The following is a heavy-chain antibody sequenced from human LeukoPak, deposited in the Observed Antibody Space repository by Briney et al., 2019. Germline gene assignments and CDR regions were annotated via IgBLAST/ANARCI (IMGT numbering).Heavy chain of an antibody. CDR1: GFTFSNYN. D-gene: IGHD5-18*01. CDR3: ARAVSGYIYGYGY. J-gene: IGHJ4*02. CDR2: ISSSSSTI. Sequence: GGALRLSCVASGFTFSNYNINWVRQAPGKGREWVSFISSSSSTIHYAGSVKGRFTISRDNAKNSLYLQMNSLRDEDTAVYYCARAVSGYIYGYGYWGQGTLVTVSS. V-gene: IGHV3-48*02.